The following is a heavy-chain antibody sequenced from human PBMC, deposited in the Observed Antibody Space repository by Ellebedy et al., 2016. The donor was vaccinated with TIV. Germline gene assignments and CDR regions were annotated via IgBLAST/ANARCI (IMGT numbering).Heavy chain of an antibody. CDR3: ARARHYDSSGYAGFYYGMDV. D-gene: IGHD3-22*01. V-gene: IGHV3-30-3*01. Sequence: GGSLRLSXAASGFTFSSYAMHWVRQAPGKGLEWVAVISYDGSNKYYADSVKGRFTISRDNSKNTLYLQMNSLRAEDTAVYYCARARHYDSSGYAGFYYGMDVWGQGTPVTVSS. J-gene: IGHJ6*02. CDR2: ISYDGSNK. CDR1: GFTFSSYA.